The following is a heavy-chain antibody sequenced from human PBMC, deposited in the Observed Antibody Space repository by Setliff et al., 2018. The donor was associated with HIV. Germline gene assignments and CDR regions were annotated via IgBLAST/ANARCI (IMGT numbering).Heavy chain of an antibody. CDR1: GYTFTSYG. V-gene: IGHV7-4-1*02. J-gene: IGHJ4*02. CDR3: ARATWIRSSYYFDY. Sequence: ASVKVSCKASGYTFTSYGMSWVRQAPGQGLEWMGWINTYTGNPTYAQGFTGRFVFSLDTPVSTAYLLISSLKAEDTAVYYCARATWIRSSYYFDYWGQGTLVTVSS. CDR2: INTYTGNP. D-gene: IGHD5-18*01.